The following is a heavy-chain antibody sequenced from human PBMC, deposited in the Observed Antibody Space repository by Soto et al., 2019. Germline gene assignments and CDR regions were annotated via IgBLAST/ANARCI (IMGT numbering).Heavy chain of an antibody. CDR3: ARDTWTGYADY. Sequence: SETLSLTCTVSGGSISSDDYYWSWIRQPPGKGLEWIGNIYYTGSTHYNPALKSRVIISVDTSKNQLSLKLNSVTAADTAVYYCARDTWTGYADYWGQGTLVTVSS. J-gene: IGHJ4*02. CDR1: GGSISSDDYY. V-gene: IGHV4-30-4*01. CDR2: IYYTGST. D-gene: IGHD5-18*01.